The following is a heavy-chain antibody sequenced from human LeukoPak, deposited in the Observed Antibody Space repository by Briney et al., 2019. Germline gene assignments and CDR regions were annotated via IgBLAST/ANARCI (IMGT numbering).Heavy chain of an antibody. D-gene: IGHD4-4*01. V-gene: IGHV3-23*01. J-gene: IGHJ4*02. Sequence: GGSLRLSCAASGFTFSSYAMSWVRQAPGKGLEWVSAISGSGGSTYYADSVRGRFTISRDNSKNTLYLQMNSLRAEDTAVYYCAKDLTVVTTALYYWGQGTLVTVSS. CDR3: AKDLTVVTTALYY. CDR1: GFTFSSYA. CDR2: ISGSGGST.